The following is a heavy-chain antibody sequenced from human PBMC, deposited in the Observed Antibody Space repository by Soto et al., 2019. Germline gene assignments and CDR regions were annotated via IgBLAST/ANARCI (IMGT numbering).Heavy chain of an antibody. CDR2: ISSSSSYT. D-gene: IGHD2-2*01. CDR1: GFTFSDYY. J-gene: IGHJ4*02. CDR3: ARSVCSSTSFSYYFDF. Sequence: QVQLVESGGGLVKPGGSLRLSCAASGFTFSDYYMSWLRQAPGKGLEWVSYISSSSSYTNYADSVKGRFTISRDNAKNSLYLQMNSLRAEDTAVYYCARSVCSSTSFSYYFDFWGQGTLVTVSS. V-gene: IGHV3-11*05.